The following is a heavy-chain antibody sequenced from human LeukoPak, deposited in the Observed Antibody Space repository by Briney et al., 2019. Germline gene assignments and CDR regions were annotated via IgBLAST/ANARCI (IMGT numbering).Heavy chain of an antibody. D-gene: IGHD6-19*01. J-gene: IGHJ3*02. V-gene: IGHV3-21*01. CDR2: ISSSSSYI. CDR1: GFTFSSYS. Sequence: GGSLRLSCAASGFTFSSYSMNWVRQAPREGLEWVSSISSSSSYIYYADSVKGRFTISRDNAKNSLYLQMNSLRAEDTAVYYCARGSSSGWYVDDAFDIWGQGTMVTVSS. CDR3: ARGSSSGWYVDDAFDI.